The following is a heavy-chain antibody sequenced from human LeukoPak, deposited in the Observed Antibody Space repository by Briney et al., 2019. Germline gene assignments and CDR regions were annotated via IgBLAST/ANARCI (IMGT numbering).Heavy chain of an antibody. J-gene: IGHJ5*02. CDR1: GYSISSGYY. Sequence: SETLSLTCTVSGYSISSGYYWGWIRKPPGKGLEWIGSIYHSGSTYYNPSLKSRVTISVDTSKNQFSLKLSSVTAADTAVYYCARNTTSYCSSTSCAPHNWFDPWGQGTLVTVSS. CDR2: IYHSGST. V-gene: IGHV4-38-2*02. D-gene: IGHD2-2*01. CDR3: ARNTTSYCSSTSCAPHNWFDP.